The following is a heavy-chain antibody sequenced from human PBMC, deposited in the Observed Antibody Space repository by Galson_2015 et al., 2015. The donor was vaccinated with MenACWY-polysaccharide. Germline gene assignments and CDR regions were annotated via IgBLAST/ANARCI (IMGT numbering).Heavy chain of an antibody. CDR3: MIVGTGGRVY. Sequence: SLRLSCAASRFTFSSYAMTWVRQAPGKGLEWVSSISPNGDATDYAGSVTGRFFISRDKSLNTLYLQMNSLRAEDTAVYYCMIVGTGGRVYRGQGSLVTAPS. V-gene: IGHV3-23*01. D-gene: IGHD3-22*01. J-gene: IGHJ4*02. CDR1: RFTFSSYA. CDR2: ISPNGDAT.